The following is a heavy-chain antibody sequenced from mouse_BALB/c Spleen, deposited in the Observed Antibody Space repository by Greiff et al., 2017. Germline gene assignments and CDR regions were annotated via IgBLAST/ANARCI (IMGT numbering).Heavy chain of an antibody. CDR3: ARDRVGRGYFDV. Sequence: EVMLVESGGGLVKPGGSLKLSCAASGFTFSDYYMYWVRQTPEKRLEWVATISDGGSYTYYPDSVKGRFTISRDNAKNNLYLQMSSLKSEDTAMYYCARDRVGRGYFDVWGAGTTVTVSS. CDR1: GFTFSDYY. D-gene: IGHD4-1*01. V-gene: IGHV5-4*02. J-gene: IGHJ1*01. CDR2: ISDGGSYT.